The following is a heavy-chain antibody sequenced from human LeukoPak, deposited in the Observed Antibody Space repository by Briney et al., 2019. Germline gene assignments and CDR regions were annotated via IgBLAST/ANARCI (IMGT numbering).Heavy chain of an antibody. J-gene: IGHJ4*02. V-gene: IGHV3-23*01. CDR3: AGGLWPRSNY. CDR2: ISGSGGST. Sequence: GGSLRLSCAASGFTFSSYAMSWVRQAPGKGLEWVSAISGSGGSTYYADSVKGRFTISRDNAKNSLYLQMNSLRAEDTAVYYCAGGLWPRSNYWGQGTLVTVSS. D-gene: IGHD4/OR15-4a*01. CDR1: GFTFSSYA.